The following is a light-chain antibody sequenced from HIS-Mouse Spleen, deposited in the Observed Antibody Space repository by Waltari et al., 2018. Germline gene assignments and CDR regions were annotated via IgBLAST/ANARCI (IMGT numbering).Light chain of an antibody. Sequence: SYELTQPPSVSVSPGQTARITCSGDALPKQYASWYQQKPGQAPVLVIYKDSERPSGIPGRFSGSSSGTTVTLTISGVQAEDEADYYCQSADSSGTYWVFGGGTKLTVL. CDR1: ALPKQY. CDR2: KDS. V-gene: IGLV3-25*03. CDR3: QSADSSGTYWV. J-gene: IGLJ3*02.